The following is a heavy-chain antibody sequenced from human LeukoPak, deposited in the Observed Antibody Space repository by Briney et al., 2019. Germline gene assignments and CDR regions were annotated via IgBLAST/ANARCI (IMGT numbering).Heavy chain of an antibody. J-gene: IGHJ4*02. CDR2: INTNTGNP. CDR3: ARETITFGGVIVSFDY. V-gene: IGHV7-4-1*02. CDR1: GYTFTSYA. D-gene: IGHD3-16*02. Sequence: ASVKVSCKASGYTFTSYAMNWVRQAPGQGLEWMGRINTNTGNPTYARGFTGRFVFSLDTSVSTAYLQISSLKAEDTAVYYCARETITFGGVIVSFDYWGQGTLVTVSS.